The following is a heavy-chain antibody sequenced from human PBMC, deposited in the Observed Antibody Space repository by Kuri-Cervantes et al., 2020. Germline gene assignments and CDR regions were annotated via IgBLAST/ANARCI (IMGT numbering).Heavy chain of an antibody. Sequence: GGSLRLSCAASGFTFSSYTMNWVRQAPGKGLEWVSSISSSSSYISYADSVKGRFTISRDNAKNSLYLQMNSLRAEDTAVYYCARDLGIVGALYYFDYWGQGTLVTVSS. V-gene: IGHV3-21*01. CDR1: GFTFSSYT. CDR2: ISSSSSYI. CDR3: ARDLGIVGALYYFDY. D-gene: IGHD1-26*01. J-gene: IGHJ4*02.